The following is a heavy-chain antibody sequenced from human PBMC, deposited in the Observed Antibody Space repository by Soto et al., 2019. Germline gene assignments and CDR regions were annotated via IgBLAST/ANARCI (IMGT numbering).Heavy chain of an antibody. J-gene: IGHJ6*02. D-gene: IGHD2-2*01. Sequence: GGSLRLSCAGSGFMFSSFAMTWVRRAPGKGLEWVSTTRSNGEHTYYADSVKGRFTVSRDNSKNTLFLEMSSLRAEDSAIYYCAKDSKSVSVSAARVYGMVVWGQGTTVTVSS. CDR2: TRSNGEHT. CDR1: GFMFSSFA. V-gene: IGHV3-23*01. CDR3: AKDSKSVSVSAARVYGMVV.